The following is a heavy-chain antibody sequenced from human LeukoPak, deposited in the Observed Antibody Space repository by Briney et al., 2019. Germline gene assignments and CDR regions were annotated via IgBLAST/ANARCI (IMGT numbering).Heavy chain of an antibody. Sequence: GGSLRLSCAASGYTVSSNYMGWVRQAPGKGLEWVSVIYSGGSTYYADSVKGRFTISRDNSKNTLYLQMNSLRAEDTAVYYCATVGGVDIVATIPRLLDYWGQGTLVTVSS. J-gene: IGHJ4*02. CDR2: IYSGGST. CDR1: GYTVSSNY. D-gene: IGHD5-12*01. CDR3: ATVGGVDIVATIPRLLDY. V-gene: IGHV3-66*02.